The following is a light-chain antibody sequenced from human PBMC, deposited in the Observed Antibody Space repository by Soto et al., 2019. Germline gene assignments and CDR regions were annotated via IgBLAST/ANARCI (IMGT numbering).Light chain of an antibody. Sequence: EIVFTHSPGTLSLSPGERATLSCRASQSVSSSYLAWYQQKPGQAPRLLTYGASSRATGIPDRFSGSGSGTDFTLTISRLEPEDFAVYYCQQYGSSPRVTFGQGTRLEIK. CDR3: QQYGSSPRVT. CDR1: QSVSSSY. CDR2: GAS. J-gene: IGKJ5*01. V-gene: IGKV3-20*01.